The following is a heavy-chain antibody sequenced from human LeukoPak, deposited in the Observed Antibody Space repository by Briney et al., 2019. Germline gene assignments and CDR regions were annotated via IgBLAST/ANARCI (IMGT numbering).Heavy chain of an antibody. J-gene: IGHJ4*02. CDR2: IYYSGST. Sequence: SETLSLTCTVSGGSISSSSYYWGWIRQPPGKGLEWIGSIYYSGSTYYNPSLKSRVTISVDTSKNQFSLKLSSVTAADTAVYYCARHGSGSYRHFDYWGQGTLVTVSS. V-gene: IGHV4-39*01. CDR3: ARHGSGSYRHFDY. D-gene: IGHD3-10*01. CDR1: GGSISSSSYY.